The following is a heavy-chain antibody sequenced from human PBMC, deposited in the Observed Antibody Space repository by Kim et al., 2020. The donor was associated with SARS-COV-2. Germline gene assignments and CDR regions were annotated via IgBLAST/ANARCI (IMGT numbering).Heavy chain of an antibody. J-gene: IGHJ4*02. CDR1: GFTFSIYA. V-gene: IGHV3-30-3*01. D-gene: IGHD3-10*01. CDR3: ARGRRGPDY. CDR2: ISFDGSNK. Sequence: GGSLRLSCAASGFTFSIYAFHWVRQAPGKGLEWVALISFDGSNKYYADSAKGRFTISRDDSKNTLYLQLNSLSPEDTAVYHCARGRRGPDYWGPGTLVTV.